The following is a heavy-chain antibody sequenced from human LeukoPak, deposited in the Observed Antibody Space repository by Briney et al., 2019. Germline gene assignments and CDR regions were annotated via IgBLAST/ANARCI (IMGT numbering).Heavy chain of an antibody. D-gene: IGHD5-12*01. CDR1: GGSISSSSYY. CDR2: IYYSGST. V-gene: IGHV4-39*07. J-gene: IGHJ2*01. Sequence: SETLSLTCTVSGGSISSSSYYWGWIRQPPGKGLEWIGSIYYSGSTYYNPSLKSRVTTSVDTSKNQFSLKLSSVTAADTAVYYCARHGGWLSPAALWGRGTLVTVSS. CDR3: ARHGGWLSPAAL.